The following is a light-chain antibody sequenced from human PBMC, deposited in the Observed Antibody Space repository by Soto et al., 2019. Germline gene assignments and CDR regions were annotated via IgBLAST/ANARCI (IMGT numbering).Light chain of an antibody. CDR2: GVS. J-gene: IGKJ1*01. CDR1: QSVSSNY. CDR3: QQYDTSPMT. Sequence: EIVLTQSPGTLSLSPGERATLSCRASQSVSSNYLAWYQQKPGQAPRLLVSGVSTRATGIPDRFGGSGSGTDFTLTISRLEPEDFAVYYCQQYDTSPMTFGQGTKMDIK. V-gene: IGKV3-20*01.